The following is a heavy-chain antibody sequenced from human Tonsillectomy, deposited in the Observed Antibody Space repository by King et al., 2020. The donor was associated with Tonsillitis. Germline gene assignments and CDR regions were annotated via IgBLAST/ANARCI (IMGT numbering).Heavy chain of an antibody. Sequence: QLQESGPGLVKPSQTLSLTCTVSGGSISSGGYYWSWIRQHPGKGLEWMGYIYYSGSTYYNPSLKSRVTISVDTSKNQFSLKLSSVTAADTAVYYCARVNYGGNSWVGYYFDYWGQGTLVTVSS. CDR2: IYYSGST. J-gene: IGHJ4*02. CDR3: ARVNYGGNSWVGYYFDY. D-gene: IGHD4-23*01. CDR1: GGSISSGGYY. V-gene: IGHV4-31*03.